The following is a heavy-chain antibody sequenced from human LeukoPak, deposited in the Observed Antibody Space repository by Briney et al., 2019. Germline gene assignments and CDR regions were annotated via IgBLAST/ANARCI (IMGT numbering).Heavy chain of an antibody. CDR1: GYTFTGYY. CDR2: INPSGGST. V-gene: IGHV1-46*01. D-gene: IGHD2-2*02. J-gene: IGHJ5*02. Sequence: ASVKVSCKASGYTFTGYYMHWVRQAPGQGLEWMGIINPSGGSTSYAQKFQGRVTMTRDTSTSTVYMELSSLRSEDTAVYYCARDRCSSTSCYTRNWFDPWGQGTLVTVSS. CDR3: ARDRCSSTSCYTRNWFDP.